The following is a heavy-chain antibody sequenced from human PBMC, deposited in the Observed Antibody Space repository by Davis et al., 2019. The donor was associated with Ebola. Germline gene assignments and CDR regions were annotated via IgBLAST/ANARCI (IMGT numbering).Heavy chain of an antibody. V-gene: IGHV3-7*01. CDR3: ARAGGSSGWYVYYFDY. Sequence: GESLKISCAASGFTFSSYWMSWVRQAPWKGLEWVANIKQDGSEKYYVDSVKGRFTISRDNAKNSLYLQMNSLRAEDTAVYYCARAGGSSGWYVYYFDYWGQGTLVTVSS. J-gene: IGHJ4*02. CDR1: GFTFSSYW. CDR2: IKQDGSEK. D-gene: IGHD6-19*01.